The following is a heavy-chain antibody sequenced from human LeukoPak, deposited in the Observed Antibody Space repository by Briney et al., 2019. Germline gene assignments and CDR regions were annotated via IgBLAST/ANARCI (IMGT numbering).Heavy chain of an antibody. V-gene: IGHV3-9*03. D-gene: IGHD5-18*01. CDR1: GFTLDDYA. CDR3: AKEGRYSYGSIDY. Sequence: GGSLRLSCAASGFTLDDYAMHWVRQAPGKGLEWVSGISWNSGSIGYADSVKGRFTISRDNAKNSLYLQMNSLRAEDMALYYCAKEGRYSYGSIDYWGQGTLVTVSS. CDR2: ISWNSGSI. J-gene: IGHJ4*02.